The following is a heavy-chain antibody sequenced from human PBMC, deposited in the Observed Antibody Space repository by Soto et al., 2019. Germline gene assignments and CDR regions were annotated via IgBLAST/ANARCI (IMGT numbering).Heavy chain of an antibody. Sequence: EVQVVESGGGLVQPGGSLRLSCAASGFTFSNYWIHWVRQAPGKGLVWVSRINPDGSYTSYADSVKGRFTISRDNARSTLYLQMNSLRAEDTAVYYCASDMTGPKEYWGQGTLVTVSS. CDR3: ASDMTGPKEY. CDR1: GFTFSNYW. D-gene: IGHD3-9*01. V-gene: IGHV3-74*01. J-gene: IGHJ4*02. CDR2: INPDGSYT.